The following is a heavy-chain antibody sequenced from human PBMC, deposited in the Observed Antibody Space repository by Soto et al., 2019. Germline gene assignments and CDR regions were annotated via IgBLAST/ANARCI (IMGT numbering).Heavy chain of an antibody. J-gene: IGHJ6*02. CDR3: ARDEGVRGVTDYGMDV. CDR1: GYTFTSYG. CDR2: ISAYNGNT. Sequence: QVQLVQSGAEVKKPGASVKVSCKASGYTFTSYGISWVRQAPGQGLEWMGWISAYNGNTNYAQKLKGRFNMTTDTSTGTAYMELRSLRSDDTAVYYCARDEGVRGVTDYGMDVWGQGTTVTVSS. V-gene: IGHV1-18*01. D-gene: IGHD3-10*01.